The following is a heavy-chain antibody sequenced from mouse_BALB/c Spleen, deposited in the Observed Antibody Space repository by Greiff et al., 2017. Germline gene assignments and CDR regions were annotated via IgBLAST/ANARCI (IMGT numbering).Heavy chain of an antibody. CDR3: ARSRYDYAMDY. CDR1: GYTFTSYW. Sequence: QGQLQQPGAELVKPGASVKLSCKASGYTFTSYWMHWVKQRPGQGLEWIGEINPSNGRTNYNEKFKSKATLTVDKSSSTAYMQLSSLTSEDSAVYYCARSRYDYAMDYWGQGTSVTVSS. D-gene: IGHD1-1*01. CDR2: INPSNGRT. J-gene: IGHJ4*01. V-gene: IGHV1S81*02.